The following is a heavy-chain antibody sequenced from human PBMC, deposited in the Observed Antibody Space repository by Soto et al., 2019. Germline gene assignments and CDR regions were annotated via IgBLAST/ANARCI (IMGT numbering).Heavy chain of an antibody. V-gene: IGHV4-31*03. CDR2: IYYSGST. Sequence: SDTLSLTCTVSGGSISSGGYYWSWIRQHPGKGLEWIGYIYYSGSTYYNPSLKSRVTISVDTSKNQFSLKLSSVTAADTAVYYCARERKPHHYFDYWGQGTLVTVSS. J-gene: IGHJ4*02. CDR3: ARERKPHHYFDY. CDR1: GGSISSGGYY.